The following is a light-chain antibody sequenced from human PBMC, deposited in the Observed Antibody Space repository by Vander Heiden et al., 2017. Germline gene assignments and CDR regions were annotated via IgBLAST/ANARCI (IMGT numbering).Light chain of an antibody. J-gene: IGKJ3*01. CDR2: DAS. Sequence: EIVLTQSPATLSLSPGERATLSCRASQSVSSYLAWYQQKPGQAPRLLIYDASNRATGIPARLSGSGSGTDFTLTISSLEPEDFAVYYCQQRSTFGPGTKVNIK. CDR3: QQRST. V-gene: IGKV3-11*01. CDR1: QSVSSY.